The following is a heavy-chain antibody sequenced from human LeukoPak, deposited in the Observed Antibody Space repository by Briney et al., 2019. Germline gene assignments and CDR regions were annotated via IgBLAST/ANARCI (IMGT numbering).Heavy chain of an antibody. CDR1: GYSFTSYW. J-gene: IGHJ6*03. CDR2: IYPGDSDT. CDR3: ARQSIIAVAGRYYYYYMDV. D-gene: IGHD6-19*01. Sequence: GESLKISCKGSGYSFTSYWIGWVRQMPGKGLEWMGIIYPGDSDTRYSPSFQGQVTISADKSISTAYLQWSSLRASDTAMYYCARQSIIAVAGRYYYYYMDVWGKGTTVTVSS. V-gene: IGHV5-51*01.